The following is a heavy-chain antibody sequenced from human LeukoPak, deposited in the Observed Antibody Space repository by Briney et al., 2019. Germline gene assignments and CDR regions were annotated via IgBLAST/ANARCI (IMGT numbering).Heavy chain of an antibody. CDR2: IYYSGST. CDR1: GGSISSYY. CDR3: ARRQGDY. V-gene: IGHV4-59*01. J-gene: IGHJ4*02. Sequence: PSATLSLTCTVSGGSISSYYWSWIRPPPGKGLEWIGYIYYSGSTNYNPSLKSRVTISVDTSKNQFSLKLSSVTAADTAVYYCARRQGDYWGQGTLVTVS.